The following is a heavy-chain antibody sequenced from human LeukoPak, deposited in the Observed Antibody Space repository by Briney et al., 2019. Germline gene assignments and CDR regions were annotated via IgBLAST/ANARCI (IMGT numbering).Heavy chain of an antibody. J-gene: IGHJ4*02. CDR1: GFTFSSYA. CDR3: ARSPNNAWHNFDY. V-gene: IGHV3-30-3*01. D-gene: IGHD1/OR15-1a*01. CDR2: ISYDGSNK. Sequence: PGRSLRLSCAASGFTFSSYAMHWVRQAPGKGLEWVAVISYDGSNKYYADSVKGRFIISRDNSKNTLSLQMNSLRSDDTAVYYCARSPNNAWHNFDYWGQGTLVTVSS.